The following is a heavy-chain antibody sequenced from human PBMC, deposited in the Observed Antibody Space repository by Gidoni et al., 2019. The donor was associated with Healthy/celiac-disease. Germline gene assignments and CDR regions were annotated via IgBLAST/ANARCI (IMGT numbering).Heavy chain of an antibody. V-gene: IGHV4-59*01. CDR2: IYYSGST. CDR3: ARTIVSGYSRD. Sequence: QVQLQESGPGLVKPSETLSLTCTVSGGSISSYYWSWIRQPPGKGLEWIGYIYYSGSTNYNPSLKSRVTISVDTSKNQFSLKLSSVTAADTAVYYCARTIVSGYSRDWGQGTLVTVSS. CDR1: GGSISSYY. D-gene: IGHD3-22*01. J-gene: IGHJ4*02.